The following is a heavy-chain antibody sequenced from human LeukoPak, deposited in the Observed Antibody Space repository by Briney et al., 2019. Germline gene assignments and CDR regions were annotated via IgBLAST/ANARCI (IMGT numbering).Heavy chain of an antibody. V-gene: IGHV1-18*01. CDR2: ISAYNGNT. J-gene: IGHJ4*02. CDR3: ARGVAAAGTQPSDFDY. CDR1: GYTFTSYG. D-gene: IGHD6-13*01. Sequence: GASVKVSCKASGYTFTSYGISWVRQAPGQGLEWMGWISAYNGNTNYARKLQGRVTMTTDTSTSTAYMELRSLRSDDTAVYYCARGVAAAGTQPSDFDYWGQGTLVTVSS.